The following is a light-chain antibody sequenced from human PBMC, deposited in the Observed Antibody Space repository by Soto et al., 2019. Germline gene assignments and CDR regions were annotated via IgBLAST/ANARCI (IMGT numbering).Light chain of an antibody. CDR2: QTS. Sequence: EIGLPPYPATLFLFPGDRVTLSCRASQYINTRLAWYQHRPGQAPRLLIYQTSIRAAGIPARFSASGSGTDFTLTISDVQPEDFALYYCHQRQSWPRTFGQGTKVDIK. CDR3: HQRQSWPRT. CDR1: QYINTR. V-gene: IGKV3-11*01. J-gene: IGKJ1*01.